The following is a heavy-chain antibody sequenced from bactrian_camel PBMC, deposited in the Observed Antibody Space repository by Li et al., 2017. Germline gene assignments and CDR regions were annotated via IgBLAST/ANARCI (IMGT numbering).Heavy chain of an antibody. V-gene: IGHV3S53*01. J-gene: IGHJ6*01. CDR2: IDSNGVT. CDR1: ESTYRSIC. D-gene: IGHD3*01. Sequence: VQLVESGGGSVQAGGSLTLSCTASESTYRSICMAWFRQVPGSQRETVATIDSNGVTKVADSVKARFTASKDNDKKTWYLRMNNLKPEDTALYTCAAEDQAPWDMGWICNYNSWGQGTQVTVS. CDR3: AAEDQAPWDMGWICNYNS.